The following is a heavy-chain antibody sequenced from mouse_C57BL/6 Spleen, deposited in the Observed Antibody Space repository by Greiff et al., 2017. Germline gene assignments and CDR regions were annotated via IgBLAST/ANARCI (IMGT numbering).Heavy chain of an antibody. D-gene: IGHD1-1*01. Sequence: LQESGAELVRPGASVTLSCKASGYTFTDYEMHWVKQTPVHGLEWIGAIDPETGGTAYNQKFKGKAILTADKSSSTAYMELRSLTSEDSAVYYCTRNYGPHLDYWGQGTTLTVSS. V-gene: IGHV1-15*01. CDR1: GYTFTDYE. CDR3: TRNYGPHLDY. J-gene: IGHJ2*01. CDR2: IDPETGGT.